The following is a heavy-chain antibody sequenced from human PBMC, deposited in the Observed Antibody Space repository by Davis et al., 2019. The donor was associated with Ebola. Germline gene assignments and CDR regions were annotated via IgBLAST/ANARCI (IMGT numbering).Heavy chain of an antibody. Sequence: GESLKISCAASGFTFSNFWMSWVRQAPGKGLEWVANIKQDGSEKHYVDPVKGRFTISRDNAKNSLYLQMNSLRAEDTAVYYCAKVLPHTLFDINGVFDYWGQGTLVTVSS. CDR2: IKQDGSEK. D-gene: IGHD3-3*01. J-gene: IGHJ4*02. CDR1: GFTFSNFW. V-gene: IGHV3-7*03. CDR3: AKVLPHTLFDINGVFDY.